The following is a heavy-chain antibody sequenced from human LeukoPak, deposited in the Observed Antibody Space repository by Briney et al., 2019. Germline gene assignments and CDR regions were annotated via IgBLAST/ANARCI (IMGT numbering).Heavy chain of an antibody. CDR2: INPNSGGT. J-gene: IGHJ6*03. V-gene: IGHV1-2*02. CDR1: GYTFTGYY. CDR3: ARRSKGSSGWKRTNYYYYMDV. D-gene: IGHD6-19*01. Sequence: AASVKVSCKASGYTFTGYYMHWVRQAPGQGLEWMGWINPNSGGTNYAQKFQGRVTMTRDTSISTAYLQWSSLKASDTAMYYCARRSKGSSGWKRTNYYYYMDVWGKGTTVTVSS.